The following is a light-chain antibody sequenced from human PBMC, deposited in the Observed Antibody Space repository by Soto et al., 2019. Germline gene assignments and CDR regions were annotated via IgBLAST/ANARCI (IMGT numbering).Light chain of an antibody. CDR1: SSNIENNY. CDR3: GTWDSSLSTVV. V-gene: IGLV1-51*01. J-gene: IGLJ2*01. CDR2: DNN. Sequence: QSVLTQPPSVSAAPGQKVTISCSGSSSNIENNYVSWYQQLPGTAPKLLIYDNNKRPSGIPDRFSGSKSDTSATLGITGLQTGDEADYYCGTWDSSLSTVVFGGGTKLTVL.